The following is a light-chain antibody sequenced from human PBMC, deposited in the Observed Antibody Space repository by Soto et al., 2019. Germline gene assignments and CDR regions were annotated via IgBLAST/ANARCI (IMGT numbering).Light chain of an antibody. CDR1: QSVGNN. J-gene: IGKJ2*01. CDR2: GAS. V-gene: IGKV3-15*01. CDR3: QQYNNWPPYT. Sequence: IVMTQSPVTLSVSPGERVTLSCRASQSVGNNLAWYQQKPGQAPRLLIYGASSRATGIPVRFSGSGSGTEFTLTINSLQSEDFAVYYCQQYNNWPPYTFGQGTNLEIK.